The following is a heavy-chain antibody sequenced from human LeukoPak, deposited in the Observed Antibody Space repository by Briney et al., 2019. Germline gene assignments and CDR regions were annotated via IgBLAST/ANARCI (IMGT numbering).Heavy chain of an antibody. J-gene: IGHJ4*02. V-gene: IGHV3-21*01. Sequence: PGGSLRLSCAASGFTFSSYSMNWVRQAPGKGLEWVSSISSSSSYIYYADSVRGRFTISRDNAKNSLYLQMNSLRAEDTAVYYCASLATRWELLPGDYWGQGTLVTVSS. CDR1: GFTFSSYS. D-gene: IGHD1-26*01. CDR2: ISSSSSYI. CDR3: ASLATRWELLPGDY.